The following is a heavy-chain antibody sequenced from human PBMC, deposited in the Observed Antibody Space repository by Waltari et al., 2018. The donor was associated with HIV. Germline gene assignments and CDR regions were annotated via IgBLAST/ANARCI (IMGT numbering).Heavy chain of an antibody. CDR3: AKDRSDFWTGFLDH. V-gene: IGHV3-30*18. CDR2: ISHHGRSD. Sequence: VQLVRSGGGLALARRSLKLPPSAPAFTLRNFALHWARQAPGKGLEWVAVISHHGRSDHYADSVKGRFTISRDNSKDTLFLEMDKVRPEDTSLYVCAKDRSDFWTGFLDHWGQGALVTVTS. D-gene: IGHD3-3*01. J-gene: IGHJ4*02. CDR1: AFTLRNFA.